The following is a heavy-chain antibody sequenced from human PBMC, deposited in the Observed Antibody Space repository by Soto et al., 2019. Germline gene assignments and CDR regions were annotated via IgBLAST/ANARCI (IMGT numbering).Heavy chain of an antibody. CDR3: ATGSFTSTGGRIGYHYNAMDV. V-gene: IGHV1-69*01. D-gene: IGHD2-2*01. J-gene: IGHJ6*02. CDR2: IIPIFGPA. CDR1: GRTFSSHS. Sequence: QVQLVQSGAEVKKPGSSVKVSCKSSGRTFSSHSINWVRQAPGQGLEWMGGIIPIFGPANFAKKFQGRVTSTADESTTTAYMELSSLRSEDTAVYYCATGSFTSTGGRIGYHYNAMDVWGQGTTVSVSS.